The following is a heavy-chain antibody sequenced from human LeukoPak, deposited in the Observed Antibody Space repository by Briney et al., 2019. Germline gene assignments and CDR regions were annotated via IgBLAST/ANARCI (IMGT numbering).Heavy chain of an antibody. D-gene: IGHD2-2*01. Sequence: ASVKVSCRASGYTFTGYYMHWVRQAPGQGLEWMGWINPNSGGTNYAQKFQGRVTMTRDTSISTAYMELSRLRSDDTAVYYCAGYCSSTSCYLGSLIWGQGTLVTVSS. CDR2: INPNSGGT. V-gene: IGHV1-2*02. CDR3: AGYCSSTSCYLGSLI. CDR1: GYTFTGYY. J-gene: IGHJ4*02.